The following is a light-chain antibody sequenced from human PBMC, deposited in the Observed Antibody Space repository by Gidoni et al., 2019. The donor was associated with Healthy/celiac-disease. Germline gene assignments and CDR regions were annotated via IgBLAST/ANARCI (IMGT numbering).Light chain of an antibody. CDR2: KDS. V-gene: IGLV3-25*03. J-gene: IGLJ2*01. Sequence: SYELTQPPSVSVSPGQTARITCSADALTKQYAYWYQQKPGQAPVLVIYKDSERPSGIPERFSGSSSGTTVTLTISGVQAEDEADYYCQAADSSGTRVFGGGTKLTVL. CDR3: QAADSSGTRV. CDR1: ALTKQY.